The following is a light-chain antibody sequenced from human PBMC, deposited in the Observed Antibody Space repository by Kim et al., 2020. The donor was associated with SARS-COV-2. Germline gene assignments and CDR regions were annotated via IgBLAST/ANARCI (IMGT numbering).Light chain of an antibody. V-gene: IGKV3-20*01. Sequence: EFVLTQSPGTLSLSPGERATLSCRASQSVSSSDLAWYQQKPGQAPRLLIYGASSRATGIPDRFSGSGSGTDFTLTISRLDPEDFAVYYCQQYGDSRTFGQGTKVDIK. CDR2: GAS. CDR3: QQYGDSRT. CDR1: QSVSSSD. J-gene: IGKJ1*01.